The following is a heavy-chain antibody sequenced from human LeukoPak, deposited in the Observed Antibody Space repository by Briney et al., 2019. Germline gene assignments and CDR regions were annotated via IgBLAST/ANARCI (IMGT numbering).Heavy chain of an antibody. CDR2: INPNSGGT. J-gene: IGHJ1*01. Sequence: ASVKVSCKASGYTFTGYYMHWVRQAPGQGLEWIGWINPNSGGTNYAQKFQGRVTMTRDTSISTAYMELSRLRSDDTAVYYCARELTTVTTFEYFQHWGQGTLVTVSS. CDR3: ARELTTVTTFEYFQH. V-gene: IGHV1-2*02. D-gene: IGHD4-17*01. CDR1: GYTFTGYY.